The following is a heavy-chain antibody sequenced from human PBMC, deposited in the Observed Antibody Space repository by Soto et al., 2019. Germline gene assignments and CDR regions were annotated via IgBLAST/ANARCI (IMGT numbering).Heavy chain of an antibody. J-gene: IGHJ4*02. D-gene: IGHD2-2*01. CDR2: ISSSGSTI. CDR3: ARDTKPRYQRLGGPDY. CDR1: GFTFSSYD. V-gene: IGHV3-48*03. Sequence: GGSLRLSCAASGFTFSSYDMNWVRQAPGKGLEWVSYISSSGSTIYYADSVKGRFTISRDNSKNTLYLQMNSLRAEDTAVYYCARDTKPRYQRLGGPDYWGQGTLVTVSS.